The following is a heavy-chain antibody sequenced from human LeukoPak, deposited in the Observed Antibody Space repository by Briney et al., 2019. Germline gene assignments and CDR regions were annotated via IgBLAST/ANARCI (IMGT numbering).Heavy chain of an antibody. Sequence: SETLSLTCTVSGGSISSSSYYWGWIRQPPGKGLEWIGSIYYSGSTYYNPSLKSRVTISVDTSKNQFSLKLCSVTAADTAVYYCARRRGRGYSYGYSGYFDYWGQGTLVTVSS. CDR3: ARRRGRGYSYGYSGYFDY. D-gene: IGHD5-18*01. V-gene: IGHV4-39*01. J-gene: IGHJ4*02. CDR1: GGSISSSSYY. CDR2: IYYSGST.